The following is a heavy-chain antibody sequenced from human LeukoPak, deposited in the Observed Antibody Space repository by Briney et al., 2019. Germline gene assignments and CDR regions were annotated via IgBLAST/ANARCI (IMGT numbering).Heavy chain of an antibody. CDR2: IYYSGST. CDR3: ARQREHRYCSGGSCFSRAFDI. J-gene: IGHJ3*02. Sequence: SETLSLTCTVSGGSISSYYWSWIRQPPGKGLEWIGYIYYSGSTNYNPSLKSRVTISVDTSKNQFSLKLSSVTAADTAVYYCARQREHRYCSGGSCFSRAFDIWGQGTMVTVSS. CDR1: GGSISSYY. V-gene: IGHV4-59*08. D-gene: IGHD2-15*01.